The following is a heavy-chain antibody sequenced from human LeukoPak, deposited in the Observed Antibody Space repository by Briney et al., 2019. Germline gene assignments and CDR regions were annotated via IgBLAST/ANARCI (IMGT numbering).Heavy chain of an antibody. J-gene: IGHJ3*02. CDR2: IYYSGST. V-gene: IGHV4-39*07. D-gene: IGHD3-10*01. Sequence: SETLSLTCTVSGGSISSSSYYWGWIRQPPGKGLEWIGSIYYSGSTYYNPSLKSRVTISVDTSKNQFSLKLSSVTAADTAVYYCAGDYYGSGSYYKGAFDIWGQGTMVTVSS. CDR3: AGDYYGSGSYYKGAFDI. CDR1: GGSISSSSYY.